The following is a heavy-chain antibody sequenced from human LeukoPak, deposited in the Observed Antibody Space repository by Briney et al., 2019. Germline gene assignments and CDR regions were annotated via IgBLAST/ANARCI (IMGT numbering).Heavy chain of an antibody. Sequence: ASVKVSCKASGYTFTGYYMHWVRQAPGQGLEWMGWINPNSGGTNYAQKLQGRVTMTTDTSTSTAYMELRSLRSDDTAVYYCARDAVEGLRSGYFWFDPWGQGTLVTVSS. CDR1: GYTFTGYY. D-gene: IGHD3-3*01. V-gene: IGHV1-2*02. CDR2: INPNSGGT. CDR3: ARDAVEGLRSGYFWFDP. J-gene: IGHJ5*02.